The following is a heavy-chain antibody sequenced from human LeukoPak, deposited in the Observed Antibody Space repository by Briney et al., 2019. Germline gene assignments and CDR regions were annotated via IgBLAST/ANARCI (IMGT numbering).Heavy chain of an antibody. V-gene: IGHV3-15*01. CDR1: GFTFSNAW. D-gene: IGHD2-15*01. CDR2: IKSKTDGGTT. J-gene: IGHJ6*03. CDR3: TTLKDIVVVVAATPDYYYYMDV. Sequence: PGGSLRRSCAASGFTFSNAWMSWVRQAPGKGLEWVGRIKSKTDGGTTDYAAPVKGRFTISRDDSKNTLYLQMNSLKTEDTAVYYCTTLKDIVVVVAATPDYYYYMDVWGKGTTVTVSS.